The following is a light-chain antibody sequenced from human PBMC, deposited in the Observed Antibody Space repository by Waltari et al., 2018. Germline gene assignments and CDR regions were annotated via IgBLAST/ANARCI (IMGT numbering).Light chain of an antibody. CDR3: QQSYSAPPWT. CDR1: QSISTF. Sequence: DIQMTQSPSSLSASVGDRVTITCRASQSISTFLNWYQQKPGRAPKILIYAASRLLSGVPYRFSGSGSGTECTLAISSLQPEDFATYYCQQSYSAPPWTFGQGTKVEIK. J-gene: IGKJ1*01. CDR2: AAS. V-gene: IGKV1-39*01.